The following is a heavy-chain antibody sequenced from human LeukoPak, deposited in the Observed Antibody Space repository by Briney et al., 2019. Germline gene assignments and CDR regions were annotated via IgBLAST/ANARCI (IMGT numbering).Heavy chain of an antibody. V-gene: IGHV1-69*06. Sequence: SVKVSCKASGGTFSSYTISWVRQAPGQGLEWMGGIIPLFGTPDYAQKFQGRVTITADKSTSTAYMELSSLRSEDTAVYYCASATLRCSGGGCYEMDVWGEGTTVTVSS. CDR1: GGTFSSYT. CDR2: IIPLFGTP. D-gene: IGHD2-15*01. J-gene: IGHJ6*04. CDR3: ASATLRCSGGGCYEMDV.